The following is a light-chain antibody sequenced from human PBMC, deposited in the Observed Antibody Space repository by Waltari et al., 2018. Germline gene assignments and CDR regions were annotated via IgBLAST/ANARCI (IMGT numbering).Light chain of an antibody. CDR1: QSVSSSY. CDR3: QQYGSSPRT. Sequence: EIVLTQSPGTLSLSHGERATLSCRASQSVSSSYLAWYQQKPGQAPRLLIYGASSRATGIPDRFSGSGSETDFTLTISTLEPEDFAVYYCQQYGSSPRTFGQGTKVEIK. CDR2: GAS. V-gene: IGKV3-20*01. J-gene: IGKJ1*01.